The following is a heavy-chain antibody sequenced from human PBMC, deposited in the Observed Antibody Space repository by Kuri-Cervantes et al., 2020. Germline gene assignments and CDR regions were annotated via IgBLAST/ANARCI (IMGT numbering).Heavy chain of an antibody. D-gene: IGHD6-19*01. V-gene: IGHV3-20*04. J-gene: IGHJ6*02. CDR3: ARDKIAVAGFGYYYYYYGMDV. CDR1: GFTFDDYG. CDR2: INWNGGST. Sequence: GGSLRLSCAASGFTFDDYGMSWVRQAPGKGLEWVSGINWNGGSTGYADSVKGRFTISRDNAKNSLYLQMNSLRAEDTAVYYCARDKIAVAGFGYYYYYYGMDVWGQGTTVTVSS.